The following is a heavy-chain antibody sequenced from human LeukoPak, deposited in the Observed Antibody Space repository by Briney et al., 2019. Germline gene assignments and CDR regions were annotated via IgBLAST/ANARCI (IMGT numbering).Heavy chain of an antibody. J-gene: IGHJ4*02. Sequence: SVKVSCKASGGTFSSYAISWVRQAPGQGLGWMGRIIPILGIANYAQKFQGRVTITADKSTSTAYMELSSLRSEDTAVYYCARDSQVDYYDSSGYYYWGQGTLVTVSS. CDR2: IIPILGIA. V-gene: IGHV1-69*04. CDR1: GGTFSSYA. D-gene: IGHD3-22*01. CDR3: ARDSQVDYYDSSGYYY.